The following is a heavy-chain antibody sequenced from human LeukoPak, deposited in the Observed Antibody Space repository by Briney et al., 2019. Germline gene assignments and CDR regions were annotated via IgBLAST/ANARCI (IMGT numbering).Heavy chain of an antibody. V-gene: IGHV3-48*03. CDR1: GFTLSSYE. J-gene: IGHJ4*02. CDR2: ISSSGSTI. Sequence: GGSLRLSCAASGFTLSSYEMNWVRQAPGKGLEWVSYISSSGSTIYHADSVQGRFTISRDSAKNSLYLQMNSLRAEDTAVYYCARVGIGELTFDFWGQGTLVTVS. D-gene: IGHD1-7*01. CDR3: ARVGIGELTFDF.